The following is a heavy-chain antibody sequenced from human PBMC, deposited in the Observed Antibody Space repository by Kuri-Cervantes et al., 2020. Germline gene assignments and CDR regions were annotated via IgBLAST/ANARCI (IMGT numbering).Heavy chain of an antibody. CDR1: GYTFTSYG. CDR2: INTNTWKP. D-gene: IGHD6-19*01. V-gene: IGHV7-4-1*02. J-gene: IGHJ4*02. Sequence: ASVKVSCKAPGYTFTSYGINWLRQAPGQGLDWMGWINTNTWKPTYAQGFTGRFVFSLDTSVSTAYLQISSLKAEDSAVYYCAGSSAHYPGDDSWGQGTLVTVSS. CDR3: AGSSAHYPGDDS.